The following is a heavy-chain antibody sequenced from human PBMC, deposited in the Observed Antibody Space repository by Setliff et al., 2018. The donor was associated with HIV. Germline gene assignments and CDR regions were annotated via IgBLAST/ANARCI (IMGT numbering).Heavy chain of an antibody. Sequence: SVKVSCKASGGNFSSYAISWVRQAPGQGLEWMGGIIPIFGVANYAQKFQGRVTITADEATSTAYMELRSLRSEDTAVYYCARDRWEPLPGMSYYYYYMDVWGKGTTGTVSS. D-gene: IGHD1-26*01. J-gene: IGHJ6*03. CDR1: GGNFSSYA. CDR3: ARDRWEPLPGMSYYYYYMDV. V-gene: IGHV1-69*13. CDR2: IIPIFGVA.